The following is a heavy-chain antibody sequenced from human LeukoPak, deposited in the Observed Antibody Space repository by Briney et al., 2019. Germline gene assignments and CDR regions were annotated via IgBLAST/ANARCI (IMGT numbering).Heavy chain of an antibody. CDR1: GYTLTELS. Sequence: ASVKVSCKVSGYTLTELSMHWVRQAPGKGLEWMGGFDPEDGETIYAQKFQGRVTMTEDTSTDTAYMELSSPRSEDTAVYYCATVTDIVATRGGMDVWGKGTTVTVSS. CDR2: FDPEDGET. D-gene: IGHD5-12*01. V-gene: IGHV1-24*01. J-gene: IGHJ6*03. CDR3: ATVTDIVATRGGMDV.